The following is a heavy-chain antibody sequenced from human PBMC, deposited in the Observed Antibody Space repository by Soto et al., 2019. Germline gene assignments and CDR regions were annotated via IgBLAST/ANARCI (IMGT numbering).Heavy chain of an antibody. CDR3: TRAGRGYSYGYPLFDY. J-gene: IGHJ4*02. Sequence: GASVKVSCKASGYTFTGYYMHWVRQAPGQGLEWMGWINPNSGGTNYAQKFQGRVTMTRDTSISTAYMELSRLRSDDTAVYYCTRAGRGYSYGYPLFDYWGRGTLVTVCS. V-gene: IGHV1-2*02. D-gene: IGHD5-18*01. CDR2: INPNSGGT. CDR1: GYTFTGYY.